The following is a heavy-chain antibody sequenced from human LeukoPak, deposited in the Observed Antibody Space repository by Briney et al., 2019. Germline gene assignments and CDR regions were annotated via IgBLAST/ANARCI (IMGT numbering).Heavy chain of an antibody. V-gene: IGHV1-46*01. D-gene: IGHD6-19*01. CDR1: GYTFTSYY. CDR3: ARDMVAGTSHYYYGMDV. CDR2: INPRGGST. J-gene: IGHJ6*02. Sequence: ASVKVSCKTSGYTFTSYYIHWVRQAPGQGLEWVGIINPRGGSTTYGQKFQGRVTMTRDTSTSTVYMELSSLRSEDTAVYYCARDMVAGTSHYYYGMDVWGQGTTVTVSS.